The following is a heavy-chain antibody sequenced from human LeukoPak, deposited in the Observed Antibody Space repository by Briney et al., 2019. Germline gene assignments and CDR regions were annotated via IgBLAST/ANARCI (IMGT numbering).Heavy chain of an antibody. J-gene: IGHJ3*02. CDR1: GGSINSGSYY. V-gene: IGHV4-61*02. CDR3: ARGNYYGSGSRDAFDI. D-gene: IGHD3-10*01. Sequence: PSQTLSLTCTVSGGSINSGSYYWTWIRQPAGKGLEWIGRIFISGSTNYNPSLRSRVTISLDTSKNQFSLKLSSVHAADTAVYYCARGNYYGSGSRDAFDIWGQGTMVTVSS. CDR2: IFISGST.